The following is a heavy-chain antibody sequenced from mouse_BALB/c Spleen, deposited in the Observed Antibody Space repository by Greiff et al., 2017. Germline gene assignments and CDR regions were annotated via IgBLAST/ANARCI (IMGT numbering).Heavy chain of an antibody. CDR1: GFTFSRYG. D-gene: IGHD1-1*01. CDR3: ARDRGYGSSYWWYFDV. V-gene: IGHV5-6-3*01. CDR2: INSNGGST. Sequence: EVHLVESGGGLVQPGGSLKLSCAASGFTFSRYGMSWVRQTPDKRLELVATINSNGGSTYYPDSVKGRFTISRDNAKNTLYLQMSSLKSEDTAMYYCARDRGYGSSYWWYFDVWGAGTTVTVSS. J-gene: IGHJ1*01.